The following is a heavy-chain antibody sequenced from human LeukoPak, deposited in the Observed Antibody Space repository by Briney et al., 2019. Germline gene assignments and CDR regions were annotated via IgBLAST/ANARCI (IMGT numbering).Heavy chain of an antibody. V-gene: IGHV1-18*01. J-gene: IGHJ4*02. Sequence: ASVKVSCKSSGYNYGSYYLSWVRQAPGQGLEWMGWISAYNGNTNYAQKLQGRVTMTTDTSTSTAYMELRSLRSDDTAVYYCARAKLTAYYYDSSGYLDYWGQGTLVTVSS. CDR1: GYNYGSYY. CDR2: ISAYNGNT. CDR3: ARAKLTAYYYDSSGYLDY. D-gene: IGHD3-22*01.